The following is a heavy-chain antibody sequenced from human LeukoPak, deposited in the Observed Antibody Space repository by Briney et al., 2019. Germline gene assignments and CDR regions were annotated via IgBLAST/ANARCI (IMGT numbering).Heavy chain of an antibody. D-gene: IGHD3-10*01. CDR1: GGSISSYY. CDR2: IYTSGST. V-gene: IGHV4-4*07. Sequence: SETLSLTCTVSGGSISSYYWSWIRQPAGKGLERIGRIYTSGSTNYNPSLKSRVTMSVDTSKNQFSLKLSSVTAADTAVYYCARDLITMVRGVKTSPNWFDPWGQGTLVTVSS. CDR3: ARDLITMVRGVKTSPNWFDP. J-gene: IGHJ5*02.